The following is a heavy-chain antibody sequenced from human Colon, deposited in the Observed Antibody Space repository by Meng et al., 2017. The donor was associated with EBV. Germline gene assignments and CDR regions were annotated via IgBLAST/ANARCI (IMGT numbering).Heavy chain of an antibody. V-gene: IGHV4-34*01. J-gene: IGHJ4*02. CDR3: ARVPTTGYKDH. CDR1: GGSFSGYV. D-gene: IGHD3-9*01. Sequence: QVRLQQWGDGLLKPSGTLSLTCTVNGGSFSGYVWSWVRQPPGKGMEWIGEVSHPGSANYNPSLKSRVTISVDASEKQFSLRLTSVTAADSAVYYCARVPTTGYKDHWGQGTLVTVSS. CDR2: VSHPGSA.